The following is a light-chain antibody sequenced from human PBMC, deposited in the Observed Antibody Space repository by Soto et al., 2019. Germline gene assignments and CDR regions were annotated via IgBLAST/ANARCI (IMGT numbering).Light chain of an antibody. V-gene: IGLV2-14*01. CDR3: SSYTSSSTLKV. J-gene: IGLJ1*01. CDR2: DVS. Sequence: QFALTQPASVSGSPGQSITISCTGTRSDVGGYNYVSWYQQHPGKAPKLMIYDVSNRPSGVSNRFSGSKSGNTASLTISGLQAEDEADYYCSSYTSSSTLKVFGTGTKVTVL. CDR1: RSDVGGYNY.